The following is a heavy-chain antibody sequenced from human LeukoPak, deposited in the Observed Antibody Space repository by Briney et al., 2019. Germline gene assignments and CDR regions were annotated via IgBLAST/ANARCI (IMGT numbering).Heavy chain of an antibody. D-gene: IGHD3-22*01. CDR1: GYTFHSYG. J-gene: IGHJ3*02. CDR3: ARPASGYDAFDI. V-gene: IGHV1-18*01. Sequence: GASVKVSCKASGYTFHSYGISWVRQAPGQGLEWMGWISAYYGNTNYAQKLQGRVTVTTDTSTSTAYMDLRSLRSDDTAVYYCARPASGYDAFDIWGQGTMVTVSS. CDR2: ISAYYGNT.